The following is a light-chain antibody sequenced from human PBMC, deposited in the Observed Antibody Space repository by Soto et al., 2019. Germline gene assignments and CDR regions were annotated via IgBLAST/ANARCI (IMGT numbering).Light chain of an antibody. CDR1: SSDVGGYNY. CDR2: EVS. CDR3: SSYTSSTLYV. J-gene: IGLJ1*01. Sequence: QSALTQPASVSGSPGQSITISCTGTSSDVGGYNYVSWYQQHPGKAPKLLIYEVSNRPSGVSNRFSGSNSGNTASLTISGLQADDEADYYCSSYTSSTLYVFGTGTKLTVL. V-gene: IGLV2-14*01.